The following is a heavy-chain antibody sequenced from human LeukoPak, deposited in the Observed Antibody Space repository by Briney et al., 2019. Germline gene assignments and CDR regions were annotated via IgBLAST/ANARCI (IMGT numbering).Heavy chain of an antibody. CDR1: VDSISSAWC. D-gene: IGHD4-23*01. Sequence: PSESLSLTCTVSVDSISSAWCWTWVRQRPGEGLEWTGEVYHSGATNYNPSLKSRVTMSVDKSKNQFSLKVNSVTAADTAVYYCAKNGGNSDLEYWGQGTLVTVSS. CDR2: VYHSGAT. CDR3: AKNGGNSDLEY. J-gene: IGHJ4*02. V-gene: IGHV4-4*02.